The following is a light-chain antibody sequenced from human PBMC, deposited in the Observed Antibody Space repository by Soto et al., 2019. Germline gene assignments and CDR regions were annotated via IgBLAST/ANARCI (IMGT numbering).Light chain of an antibody. Sequence: DIVLTQSPGTLSLSPGERATLSCRASQIISSTYLGLYQQKPGQAPRLIIYGASSRATGIPDRFSGSGSGTDFTLTISRLEPEDFAVYYCQHYGTSLYTFGQGTKLEIK. CDR3: QHYGTSLYT. CDR1: QIISSTY. V-gene: IGKV3-20*01. J-gene: IGKJ2*01. CDR2: GAS.